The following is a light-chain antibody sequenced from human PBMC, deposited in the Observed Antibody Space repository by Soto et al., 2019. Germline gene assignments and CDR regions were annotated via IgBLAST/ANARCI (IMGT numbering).Light chain of an antibody. Sequence: QSVLTQPPSASGTPGQRVPFSCSGSSPNIGRNTVNWYQQLPGMAPKLLIHTNNQRPSGVPDRFSGSKSGTSASLAISGLQSEDEGDYYCATWDDRLNGRVFGGGTKLTVL. V-gene: IGLV1-44*01. CDR2: TNN. CDR1: SPNIGRNT. CDR3: ATWDDRLNGRV. J-gene: IGLJ3*02.